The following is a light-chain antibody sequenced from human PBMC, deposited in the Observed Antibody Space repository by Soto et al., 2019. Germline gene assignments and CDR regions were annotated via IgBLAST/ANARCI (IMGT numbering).Light chain of an antibody. CDR2: DVT. CDR1: SSDVGGYNF. Sequence: QSVLTQPASVSGAPGQSITISCTGTSSDVGGYNFVSWYQQHPDKAPKLMIYDVTNRPSGVSNRFSGSKSGNTASLTISGLAAEDDADYYCSSYTRISTYVFGTGTKVTVL. CDR3: SSYTRISTYV. V-gene: IGLV2-14*01. J-gene: IGLJ1*01.